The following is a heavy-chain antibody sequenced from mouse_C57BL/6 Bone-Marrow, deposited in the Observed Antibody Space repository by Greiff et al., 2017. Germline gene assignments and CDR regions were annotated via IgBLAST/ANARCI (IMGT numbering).Heavy chain of an antibody. CDR2: IDPNSSCT. CDR1: GYTFTSYW. Sequence: QVQLQQPGAELVRPGTSVKLSCKASGYTFTSYWMHWVKQRPGQGLEWIGMIDPNSSCTNYNQKFKSKATLTVDTSSSTAYMQHSSLTSEDSAVDYCGRGNFWGQGTSVTVSS. J-gene: IGHJ4*01. V-gene: IGHV1-59*01. CDR3: GRGNF.